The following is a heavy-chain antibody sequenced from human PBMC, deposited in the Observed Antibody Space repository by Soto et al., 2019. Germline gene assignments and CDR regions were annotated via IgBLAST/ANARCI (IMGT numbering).Heavy chain of an antibody. Sequence: ASVKVSCKASGYSFSSYGISWVRQAPGQGLDWMGWISVNNGNTDYAPKFQGRVTITADELTSTAYMELSSLRSEDTAVYYCAMIEYSSGSDYWGQGTLVTVSS. D-gene: IGHD6-19*01. V-gene: IGHV1-18*04. CDR2: ISVNNGNT. CDR3: AMIEYSSGSDY. CDR1: GYSFSSYG. J-gene: IGHJ4*02.